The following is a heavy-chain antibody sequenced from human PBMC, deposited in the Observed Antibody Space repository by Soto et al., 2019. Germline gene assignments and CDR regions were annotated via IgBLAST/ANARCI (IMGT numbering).Heavy chain of an antibody. CDR2: IYYSGST. CDR1: GGSISSYY. J-gene: IGHJ4*02. CDR3: ARAPADFWSGYYPGWVDY. Sequence: QVQLQESGPGLVKPSETLSLTCTVSGGSISSYYWSWIRQPPGKGLEWIGYIYYSGSTNYNPSLKSRVTISVDTSKNQFSLKLSSVTAADTAVYYCARAPADFWSGYYPGWVDYWGQGTLVTVSS. V-gene: IGHV4-59*01. D-gene: IGHD3-3*01.